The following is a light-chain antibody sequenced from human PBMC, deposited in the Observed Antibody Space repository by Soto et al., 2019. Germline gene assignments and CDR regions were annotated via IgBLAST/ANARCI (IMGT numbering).Light chain of an antibody. CDR2: GAS. CDR1: QSVSSSY. CDR3: QQYGSSPRT. Sequence: EIVLTQSPGTLSLSPVERATLSCRASQSVSSSYLAWYQQKPGQAPRLLIYGASSRATGIPDRFSGGGSGTDFTLTISRLEPEDFAVYYCQQYGSSPRTFGQGTKVDI. V-gene: IGKV3-20*01. J-gene: IGKJ1*01.